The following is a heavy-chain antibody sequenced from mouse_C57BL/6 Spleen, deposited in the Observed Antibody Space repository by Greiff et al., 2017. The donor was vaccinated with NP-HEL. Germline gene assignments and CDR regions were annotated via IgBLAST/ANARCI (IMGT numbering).Heavy chain of an antibody. CDR2: INPNNGGT. V-gene: IGHV1-26*01. D-gene: IGHD2-5*01. J-gene: IGHJ4*01. Sequence: EVQLQQSGPELVKPGASVKISCKASGYTFTDYYMNWVKQSHGKSLEWIGDINPNNGGTSYNQKFKGKATLTVDKSSSTAYMELRSLTSEDSAVYYCVYYSNYDAMDYWGQGTSVTVSS. CDR3: VYYSNYDAMDY. CDR1: GYTFTDYY.